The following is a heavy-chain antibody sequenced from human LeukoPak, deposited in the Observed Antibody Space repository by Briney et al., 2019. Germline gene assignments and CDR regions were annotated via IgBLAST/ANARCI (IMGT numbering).Heavy chain of an antibody. J-gene: IGHJ3*02. CDR1: GGSISSYY. CDR2: IYYSGST. V-gene: IGHV4-59*01. Sequence: SETLSLTCTVSGGSISSYYWSWIRQPPGKGLEWIGYIYYSGSTNYNPSLKSRVTISADTSKNQFSLKLSSVTAADTAVYYCARVGDINDAFDIWGQGTMVTVSS. CDR3: ARVGDINDAFDI. D-gene: IGHD3-16*02.